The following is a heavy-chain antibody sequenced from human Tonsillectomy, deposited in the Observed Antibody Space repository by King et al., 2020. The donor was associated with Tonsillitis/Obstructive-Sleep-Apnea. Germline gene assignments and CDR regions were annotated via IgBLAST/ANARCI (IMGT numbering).Heavy chain of an antibody. V-gene: IGHV4-34*01. J-gene: IGHJ6*03. CDR1: GGSFSGYY. Sequence: VQLQQWGAGLLKPSETLSLTCAVYGGSFSGYYWSWIRQPPGKGLEWIGEINHSGSTNYNPSLKSRVTISVDTSNNQFSLKLSSVTAADTAVYYCAVLMVAYYYYYMDVWGEGTTVTVSS. CDR3: AVLMVAYYYYYMDV. CDR2: INHSGST. D-gene: IGHD2-8*02.